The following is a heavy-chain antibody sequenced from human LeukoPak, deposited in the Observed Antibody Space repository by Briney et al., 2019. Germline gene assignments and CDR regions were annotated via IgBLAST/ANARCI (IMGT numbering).Heavy chain of an antibody. CDR1: GYTFTGFF. J-gene: IGHJ5*02. CDR3: ARAKAGPYDSTAFYP. V-gene: IGHV1-2*06. Sequence: EASVKVSCKASGYTFTGFFMHWVRQAPGQGLEWMGRITPNSGDTNYAQMFQGRVSMTRDTSISTAYMELSSLRSDDTAVYYCARAKAGPYDSTAFYPWGQGTLVTVSS. CDR2: ITPNSGDT. D-gene: IGHD3-22*01.